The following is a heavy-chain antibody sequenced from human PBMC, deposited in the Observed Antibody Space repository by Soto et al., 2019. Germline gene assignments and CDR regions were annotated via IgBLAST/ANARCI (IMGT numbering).Heavy chain of an antibody. V-gene: IGHV3-23*01. CDR3: AKASSITMIVAATGSH. J-gene: IGHJ4*02. D-gene: IGHD3-22*01. CDR2: ISGSGGST. CDR1: GFTFSSYA. Sequence: GGSLRLSCAASGFTFSSYAMSWVRQAPGKGLEWVSAISGSGGSTYYADSVKGRFTISRDNSKNTLYLQMNSLRAEDTAVYYCAKASSITMIVAATGSHWGQGTLVTVSS.